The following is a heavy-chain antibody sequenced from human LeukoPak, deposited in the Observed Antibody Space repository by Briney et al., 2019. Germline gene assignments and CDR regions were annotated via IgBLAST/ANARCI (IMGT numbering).Heavy chain of an antibody. CDR1: GGTFSSYA. Sequence: SVKVSCKASGGTFSSYAISWVRQAPGQGLEWMGGIIPIFGTANYAQKFQGRVTITADESTSTAYMELSSLRSEDAAVYYCARDLVRAPYEPWDDYWGQGTLVTVSS. V-gene: IGHV1-69*13. D-gene: IGHD5-12*01. CDR2: IIPIFGTA. J-gene: IGHJ4*02. CDR3: ARDLVRAPYEPWDDY.